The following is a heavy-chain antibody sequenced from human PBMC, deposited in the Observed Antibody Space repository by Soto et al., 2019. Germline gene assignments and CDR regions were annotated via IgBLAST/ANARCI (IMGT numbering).Heavy chain of an antibody. Sequence: GASVKVSCLVSGYTLTVLSMHWVRQDTGKGHEWMGGFDPEDGETIYAQKFQGRVTMTEDTYTDAAYMELSSLRSEDTAVYYCATDHYYDSSGDYADDYWGQGTRVTVSS. CDR2: FDPEDGET. CDR1: GYTLTVLS. D-gene: IGHD3-22*01. J-gene: IGHJ4*02. V-gene: IGHV1-24*01. CDR3: ATDHYYDSSGDYADDY.